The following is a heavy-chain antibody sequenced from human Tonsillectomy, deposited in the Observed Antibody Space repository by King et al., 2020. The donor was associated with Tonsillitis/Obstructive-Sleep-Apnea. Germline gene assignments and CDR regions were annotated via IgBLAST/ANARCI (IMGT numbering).Heavy chain of an antibody. CDR1: GGSFSDYY. Sequence: VQLQQWGAGLLKPSETLSLTCAVYGGSFSDYYWSWIRQPPGKGLEWIGEINPSGRTNYNPSLPSRVPMLVDTSKNQFSLKLNSVTAADTAVYYCARGDILTGYYASTDFDYWGQGTLVTVSS. CDR2: INPSGRT. D-gene: IGHD3-9*01. J-gene: IGHJ4*02. CDR3: ARGDILTGYYASTDFDY. V-gene: IGHV4-34*01.